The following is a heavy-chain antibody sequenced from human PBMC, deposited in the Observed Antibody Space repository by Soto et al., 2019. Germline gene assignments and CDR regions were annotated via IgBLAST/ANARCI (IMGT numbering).Heavy chain of an antibody. CDR2: ISGSGDST. CDR3: ARRSSGWYFDY. D-gene: IGHD6-19*01. J-gene: IGHJ4*02. V-gene: IGHV3-23*01. Sequence: GGSLRLSCAASGFTFSSYAMNWVRKATGKGLEWVSVISGSGDSTYYADSVKGRFTISRDNSKNTLYLQMNSLRAVDTAVYYCARRSSGWYFDYWGQVTLVTVSS. CDR1: GFTFSSYA.